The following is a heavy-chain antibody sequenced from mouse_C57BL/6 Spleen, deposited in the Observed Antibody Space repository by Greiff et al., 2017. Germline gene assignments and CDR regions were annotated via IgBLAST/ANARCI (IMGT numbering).Heavy chain of an antibody. Sequence: VQLQESGAELVRPGTSVKVSCKASGYAFTNYLIEWVKQRPGQGLEWIGVINPGSGGTNYNEKFKGKATLTADKSSSTAYMQLSSLTSEDSAVYYCAIEAYYYGSSPWFAYWGQGTLVTVSA. CDR1: GYAFTNYL. D-gene: IGHD1-1*01. V-gene: IGHV1-54*01. CDR3: AIEAYYYGSSPWFAY. CDR2: INPGSGGT. J-gene: IGHJ3*01.